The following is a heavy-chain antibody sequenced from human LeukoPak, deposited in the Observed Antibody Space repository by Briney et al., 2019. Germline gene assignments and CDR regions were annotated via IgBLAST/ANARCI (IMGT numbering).Heavy chain of an antibody. V-gene: IGHV1-69*01. CDR2: IIPIFGTA. CDR3: ARDRRSSISCYFSTYSVDAFDI. Sequence: GSSVKVSCKASGGTCSSYAISWVRQAPGQGLEWMGGIIPIFGTANYAQKFQGRVTITADESTSTAYMELSSLRSEDTAVYYCARDRRSSISCYFSTYSVDAFDIWGQGTMVTVSS. CDR1: GGTCSSYA. J-gene: IGHJ3*02. D-gene: IGHD2-2*01.